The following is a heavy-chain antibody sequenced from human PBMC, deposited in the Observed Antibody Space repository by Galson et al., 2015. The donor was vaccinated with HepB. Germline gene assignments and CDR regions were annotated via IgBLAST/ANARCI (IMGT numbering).Heavy chain of an antibody. D-gene: IGHD3-10*01. V-gene: IGHV1-8*01. CDR1: GYTFTSYD. Sequence: SVKVSCKASGYTFTSYDINWVRQAPGQGLEWMGWMNPNSGNTGYAQKFQGRVTMTGNTSISTANMELSSLRSEDTAVYYCARGLTMIRGFMRVGYWGQGALVTVSS. CDR3: ARGLTMIRGFMRVGY. CDR2: MNPNSGNT. J-gene: IGHJ4*02.